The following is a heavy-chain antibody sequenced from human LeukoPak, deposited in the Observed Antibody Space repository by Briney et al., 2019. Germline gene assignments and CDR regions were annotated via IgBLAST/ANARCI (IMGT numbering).Heavy chain of an antibody. J-gene: IGHJ4*02. CDR1: GFTFDDYG. V-gene: IGHV3-23*01. CDR3: ARGTTVTTTPFDY. Sequence: GGSLRLSCAASGFTFDDYGMSWVRQAPGRGLEWVSSVAGSDGSIRYADPVKGRFTISRDNSKNTLYVQMNSLRAEDTAVYYCARGTTVTTTPFDYWGRGTLVTVSS. D-gene: IGHD4-17*01. CDR2: VAGSDGSI.